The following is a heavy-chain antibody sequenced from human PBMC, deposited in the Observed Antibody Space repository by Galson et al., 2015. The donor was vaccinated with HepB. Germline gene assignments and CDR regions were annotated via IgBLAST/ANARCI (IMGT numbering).Heavy chain of an antibody. CDR1: GFTFSSYS. J-gene: IGHJ4*02. D-gene: IGHD1-1*01. CDR2: ISSSSSYV. CDR3: ARDEGSGSLFDY. V-gene: IGHV3-21*01. Sequence: SLRLSCAASGFTFSSYSMNWVRQAPGKGLEWVSSISSSSSYVYYADSVKGRFTISRDNAKSSLYLQMNSLRAEDTAVYYCARDEGSGSLFDYWGQGTLVTVSS.